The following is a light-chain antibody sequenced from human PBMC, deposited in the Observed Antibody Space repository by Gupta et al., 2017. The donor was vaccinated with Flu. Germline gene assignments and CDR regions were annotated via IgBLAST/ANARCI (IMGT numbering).Light chain of an antibody. CDR2: EVS. J-gene: IGLJ3*02. V-gene: IGLV2-14*01. CDR1: TSDIGGYKY. Sequence: QSALTQPASVSVSPGQSITISCTGPTSDIGGYKYVPWYQHHPGKAPKLMIYEVSNRPSGVSHRFSGSKSGNTASLSISGLQADDEADYYCSSYTTSGTLWVFGGGTKVTVL. CDR3: SSYTTSGTLWV.